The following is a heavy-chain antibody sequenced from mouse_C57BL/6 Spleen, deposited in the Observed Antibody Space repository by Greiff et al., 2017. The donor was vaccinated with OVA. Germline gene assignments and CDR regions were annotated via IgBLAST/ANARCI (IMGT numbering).Heavy chain of an antibody. CDR3: ARSYLDAMDY. J-gene: IGHJ4*01. V-gene: IGHV1-18*01. CDR1: GYTFTDYN. CDR2: INPNNGGT. Sequence: EVQLQESGPELVKPGASVKIPCKASGYTFTDYNMDWVKQSHGKSLEWIGDINPNNGGTNYNQKFKGKATLTVDKSSSTAYMELRSLTSEDTAVYYCARSYLDAMDYWGQGTSVTVSS. D-gene: IGHD2-12*01.